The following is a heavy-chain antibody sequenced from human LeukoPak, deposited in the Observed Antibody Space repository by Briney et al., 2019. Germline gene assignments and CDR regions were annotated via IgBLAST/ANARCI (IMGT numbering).Heavy chain of an antibody. D-gene: IGHD4-17*01. CDR2: IYYSGSI. V-gene: IGHV4-59*01. CDR1: GGSISSYY. J-gene: IGHJ4*02. CDR3: ARERYGDYVFDY. Sequence: SETLSLTCTVSGGSISSYYWSWIRQPPGKGLEWIGYIYYSGSINYNPSLKSRVTISVDTSKNQFSLKLSSVTAADTAVYYCARERYGDYVFDYWGQGTLVTVSS.